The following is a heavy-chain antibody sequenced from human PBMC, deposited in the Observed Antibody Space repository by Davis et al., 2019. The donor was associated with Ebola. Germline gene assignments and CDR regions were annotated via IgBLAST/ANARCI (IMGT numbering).Heavy chain of an antibody. CDR2: VSHSEREK. J-gene: IGHJ4*02. V-gene: IGHV3-30*04. CDR1: GFTFRNYA. D-gene: IGHD3-3*01. Sequence: GESLKISCAASGFTFRNYAMHLVRQAPGKGLEWVAVVSHSEREKFYADSVKGRFTIYRDNSENTLYLQMNSLTADDTAVYYCARAVFHEVLDYWGQGTPVTVSS. CDR3: ARAVFHEVLDY.